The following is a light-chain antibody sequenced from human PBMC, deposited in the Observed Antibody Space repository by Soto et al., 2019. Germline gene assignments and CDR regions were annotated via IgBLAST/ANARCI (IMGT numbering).Light chain of an antibody. CDR3: QQYGSSPCT. V-gene: IGKV3-20*01. Sequence: EIVLTQSPGILSLSPGERATLSCGASQSVSSNYLAWYQQKPGQAPRLLITGASSRATGIPDRFSGSGSGTDVTLTISRLEPEDFAVYYCQQYGSSPCTFGQGTRLEIK. CDR1: QSVSSNY. J-gene: IGKJ2*02. CDR2: GAS.